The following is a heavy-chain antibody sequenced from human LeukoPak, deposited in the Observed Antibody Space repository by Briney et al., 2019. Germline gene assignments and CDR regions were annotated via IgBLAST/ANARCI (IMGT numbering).Heavy chain of an antibody. J-gene: IGHJ6*03. CDR3: VRRWNYGIYYHIDV. V-gene: IGHV4-34*01. CDR1: GGSFSNYY. CDR2: INGSERT. Sequence: SETLSLTCAVYGGSFSNYYWGWIRQSPVKGLEWIGEINGSERTIYNPSLKSRVTISVDTSKNQFSLRLNSVTAADTAIYYCVRRWNYGIYYHIDVWGKGTTVTVSS. D-gene: IGHD1-7*01.